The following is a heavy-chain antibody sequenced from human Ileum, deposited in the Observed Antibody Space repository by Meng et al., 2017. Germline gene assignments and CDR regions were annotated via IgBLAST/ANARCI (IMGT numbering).Heavy chain of an antibody. Sequence: QLRLQESGPGRVKPSGTLSLTCAVAGGSISSSNWWSWVRQPPGKGLEWIGEIYHSGSTNYNPSLKSRVTISVDKSKNQFSLKLSSVTAADTAVYYCARYILRWGYYFDYWGQGTLVTVSS. J-gene: IGHJ4*02. CDR2: IYHSGST. CDR1: GGSISSSNW. V-gene: IGHV4-4*02. D-gene: IGHD4-23*01. CDR3: ARYILRWGYYFDY.